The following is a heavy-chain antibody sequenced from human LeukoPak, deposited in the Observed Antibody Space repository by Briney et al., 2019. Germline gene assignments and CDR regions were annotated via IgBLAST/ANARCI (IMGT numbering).Heavy chain of an antibody. Sequence: SETLSLTCTVSGGSINSDFWSWIRQPPGKGLEWIGYIYYSGSTNYNPSLKSRVTISVDTSKNQFSLRLSSVTAADTAVYYCARVKGSDYDSSGDAFDIWGQGTMVTVSS. D-gene: IGHD3-22*01. CDR1: GGSINSDF. CDR3: ARVKGSDYDSSGDAFDI. J-gene: IGHJ3*02. V-gene: IGHV4-59*01. CDR2: IYYSGST.